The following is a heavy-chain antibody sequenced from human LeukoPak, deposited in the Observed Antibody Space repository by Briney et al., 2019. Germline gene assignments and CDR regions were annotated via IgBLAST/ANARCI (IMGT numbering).Heavy chain of an antibody. V-gene: IGHV3-48*04. CDR1: GFTFSSYN. D-gene: IGHD1-7*01. CDR3: ARGTLTGSSDY. Sequence: GGSLRLSCAASGFTFSSYNMNWVRQAPGKGLEWVSYISSSGSTKYYADSVRGRFTISRDNAKNSLYLQMNSLRAEDTAVYYCARGTLTGSSDYWGQGTLVTVSS. CDR2: ISSSGSTK. J-gene: IGHJ4*02.